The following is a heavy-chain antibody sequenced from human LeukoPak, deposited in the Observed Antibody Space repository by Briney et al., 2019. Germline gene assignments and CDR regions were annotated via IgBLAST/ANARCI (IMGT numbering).Heavy chain of an antibody. CDR1: GFTFSSYA. J-gene: IGHJ4*02. V-gene: IGHV3-23*01. CDR3: AKEEIGDRRDGYNGIDY. Sequence: GGSLRLSCAASGFTFSSYAMSWVRQAPGKGLEWVSAISGSGGSTYYADSVKGRFTVSRDNSKNTLYLQMNSLRAEDTAVYYCAKEEIGDRRDGYNGIDYWGQGTLVTVSS. CDR2: ISGSGGST. D-gene: IGHD5-24*01.